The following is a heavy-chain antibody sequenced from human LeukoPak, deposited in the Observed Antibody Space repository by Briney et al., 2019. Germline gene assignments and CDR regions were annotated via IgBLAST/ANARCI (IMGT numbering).Heavy chain of an antibody. Sequence: TSSETLSLTCTVSGGSISSYYWSWIRQPPGKGLEWIGYIYYSGSTNYNPSLKSRVTISVDTSKNQFSLKLSSVTAADTAVYYCARDLAGAGYADLGYWGQGTLVTVSS. V-gene: IGHV4-59*01. CDR2: IYYSGST. CDR1: GGSISSYY. D-gene: IGHD6-19*01. J-gene: IGHJ4*02. CDR3: ARDLAGAGYADLGY.